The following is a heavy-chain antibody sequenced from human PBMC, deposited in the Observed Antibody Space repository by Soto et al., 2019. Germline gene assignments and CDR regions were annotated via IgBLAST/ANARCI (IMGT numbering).Heavy chain of an antibody. CDR1: GYSFTSYW. CDR2: IYPGDSGT. V-gene: IGHV5-51*01. Sequence: PGESLKISCKGSGYSFTSYWIGWVRQMPGKGLEWMGIIYPGDSGTRYDPSFQGQVTISADKSISTAYLQWSSLSASDTAIYYCACSSSGWSRGDYWGQGTLVTVSS. D-gene: IGHD6-19*01. CDR3: ACSSSGWSRGDY. J-gene: IGHJ4*02.